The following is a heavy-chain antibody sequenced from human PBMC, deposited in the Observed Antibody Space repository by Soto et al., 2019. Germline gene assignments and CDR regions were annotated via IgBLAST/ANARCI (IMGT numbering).Heavy chain of an antibody. J-gene: IGHJ3*02. D-gene: IGHD6-19*01. CDR3: ARGLYTSGWSDAFDI. CDR1: GGSISSYY. Sequence: PSETLSLTCTVSGGSISSYYWSWIRQPPGKGLEWIGYIDYTGSTIYNPSLKSRLTISVDTSKNQFSLKLNSVTAADRAEYYCARGLYTSGWSDAFDIWGQGTMVTVSS. CDR2: IDYTGST. V-gene: IGHV4-59*08.